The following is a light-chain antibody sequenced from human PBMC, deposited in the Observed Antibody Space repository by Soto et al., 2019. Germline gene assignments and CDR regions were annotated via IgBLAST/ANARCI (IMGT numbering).Light chain of an antibody. V-gene: IGKV1-5*03. CDR2: KAS. J-gene: IGKJ1*01. Sequence: DIQMTQTTSTLSGSVGDRVTITCRASQTISSWLAWYQQKPGKAPKLLIYKASTLKSGVPSRFSGSGSGTEFTLTISSLQPEDFATYYCQQSYSSPPTFGQGTKV. CDR1: QTISSW. CDR3: QQSYSSPPT.